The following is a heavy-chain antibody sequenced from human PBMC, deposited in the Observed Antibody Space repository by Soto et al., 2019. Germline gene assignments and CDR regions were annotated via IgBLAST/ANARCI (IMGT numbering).Heavy chain of an antibody. D-gene: IGHD1-20*01. V-gene: IGHV3-30*18. CDR2: ISYYGTNE. Sequence: GGSLRLSCEASGFTFSGYGMHWVRQAPGKGLEWVAAISYYGTNEYYEDSVKGRFTISRDISKNTLYLQMNSLRIEDTAVYYCTKDINMGGVDVWGQGTTVTVSS. CDR1: GFTFSGYG. CDR3: TKDINMGGVDV. J-gene: IGHJ6*02.